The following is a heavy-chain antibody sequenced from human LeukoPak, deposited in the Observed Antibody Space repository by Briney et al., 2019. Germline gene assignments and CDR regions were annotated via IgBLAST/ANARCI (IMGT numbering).Heavy chain of an antibody. V-gene: IGHV3-23*01. Sequence: PGGSLRLSCASSGFTFSIYVMSWVCQAPGKGLEWVSGISGSGGKTYYADSVKGRFTISRDNSKNTLYLQMNSLRVEDTAVYYCAKHLASSWYFDYWGQGTLVTVSS. J-gene: IGHJ4*02. D-gene: IGHD6-13*01. CDR1: GFTFSIYV. CDR3: AKHLASSWYFDY. CDR2: ISGSGGKT.